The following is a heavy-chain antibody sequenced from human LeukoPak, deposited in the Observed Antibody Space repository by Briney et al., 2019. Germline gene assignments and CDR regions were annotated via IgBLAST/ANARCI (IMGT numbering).Heavy chain of an antibody. V-gene: IGHV1-46*01. Sequence: GASVKVSCKASGYTFTSYYMHWVRQAPGQGLEWMGIINPSGGSTSYAQKFQGRVTMTRDTSTSTVYMELSSLRSEDTAVYYCARGTREGYYYYYYMDVWGKGTTVTISS. CDR3: ARGTREGYYYYYYMDV. D-gene: IGHD1-26*01. CDR1: GYTFTSYY. CDR2: INPSGGST. J-gene: IGHJ6*03.